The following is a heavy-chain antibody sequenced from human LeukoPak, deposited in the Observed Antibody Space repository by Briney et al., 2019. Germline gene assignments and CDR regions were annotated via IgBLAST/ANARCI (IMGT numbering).Heavy chain of an antibody. CDR1: GGSISSGDYY. CDR3: ARGGGIYYDSSGYPSWDY. J-gene: IGHJ4*02. V-gene: IGHV4-30-4*01. CDR2: IYYSGST. Sequence: SQTLSLTCTVSGGSISSGDYYWSWTRQPPGKGLEWIGYIYYSGSTYYNPSLKSRVTISVDTSKNQFSLKLRSVTAADTAVYYCARGGGIYYDSSGYPSWDYWGQGTLVTVSS. D-gene: IGHD3-22*01.